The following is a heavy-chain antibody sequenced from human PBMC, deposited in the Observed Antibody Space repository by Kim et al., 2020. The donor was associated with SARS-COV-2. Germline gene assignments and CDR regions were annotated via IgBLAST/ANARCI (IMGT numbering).Heavy chain of an antibody. CDR2: IYYSGST. Sequence: SETLSLTCTVSGGSVSSGSYYWTWIRQPPGKGLEWIGYIYYSGSTNYNPSLKSRVTISADLSKNQFSLKLSSVTAADTAVYYCARDVASWFGESYVDYWGQGTLVTVSS. J-gene: IGHJ4*02. CDR1: GGSVSSGSYY. D-gene: IGHD3-10*01. V-gene: IGHV4-61*01. CDR3: ARDVASWFGESYVDY.